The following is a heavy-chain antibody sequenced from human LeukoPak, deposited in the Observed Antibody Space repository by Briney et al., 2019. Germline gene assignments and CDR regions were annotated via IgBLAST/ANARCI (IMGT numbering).Heavy chain of an antibody. Sequence: PGRSLRLSCAASGFTFDDYAMHWVRQAPGKGLEWVSGVSWNSGSIGYADSVKGRFTISRDNAKNSLYLQMNSLRAEDTALYYRAKDIAHITMVRGVFCGMDVWGQGTTVTVSS. J-gene: IGHJ6*02. CDR3: AKDIAHITMVRGVFCGMDV. D-gene: IGHD3-10*01. CDR2: VSWNSGSI. CDR1: GFTFDDYA. V-gene: IGHV3-9*01.